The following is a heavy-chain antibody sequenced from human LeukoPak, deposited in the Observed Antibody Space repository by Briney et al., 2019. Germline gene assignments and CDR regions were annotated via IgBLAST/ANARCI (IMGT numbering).Heavy chain of an antibody. D-gene: IGHD3-22*01. V-gene: IGHV1-3*01. J-gene: IGHJ4*02. Sequence: ASVKVSCKASGYTFTSYAMHWVRQAPGQRLEWMGWINAGNGNTKYSQKFQGRVTITRDTSASTAYMELSSLRSEDTAVYYCARVYFDSSGYWTDLYYFDYWGQGTLVTVSS. CDR2: INAGNGNT. CDR1: GYTFTSYA. CDR3: ARVYFDSSGYWTDLYYFDY.